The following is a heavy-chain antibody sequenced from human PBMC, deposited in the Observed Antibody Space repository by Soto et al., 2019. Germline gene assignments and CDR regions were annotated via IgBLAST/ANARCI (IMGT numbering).Heavy chain of an antibody. CDR3: AKDDFTDRGDDYFDY. Sequence: GGSLRLSCAASGFSFTNFAMSWVRQAPGKGLEWVAGIGASGDITWYADSVKGRLSISRDNSKNTLYLQLNSLRFEDTAVYYCAKDDFTDRGDDYFDYWGPGTLVTVYS. J-gene: IGHJ4*02. CDR1: GFSFTNFA. CDR2: IGASGDIT. D-gene: IGHD2-21*02. V-gene: IGHV3-23*01.